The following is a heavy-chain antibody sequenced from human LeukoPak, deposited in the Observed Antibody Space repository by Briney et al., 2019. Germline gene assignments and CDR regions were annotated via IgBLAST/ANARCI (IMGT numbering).Heavy chain of an antibody. CDR3: ARSEDYYDSSGYSPKYYFDY. V-gene: IGHV4-61*02. CDR1: GGSISSGSYY. D-gene: IGHD3-22*01. J-gene: IGHJ4*02. Sequence: SETLSLTCTVSGGSISSGSYYWSWIRQPAGKGLEWIRRIYTSGSTNYNPSLKSRVTISVDTSKNQFSLKLSSVTAADTAVYYCARSEDYYDSSGYSPKYYFDYWGQGTLVTVSS. CDR2: IYTSGST.